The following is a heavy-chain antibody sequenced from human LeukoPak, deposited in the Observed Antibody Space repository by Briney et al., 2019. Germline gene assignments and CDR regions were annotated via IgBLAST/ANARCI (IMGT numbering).Heavy chain of an antibody. V-gene: IGHV3-66*01. CDR1: GFTVSSNY. J-gene: IGHJ4*02. CDR3: ARGWELLNFDY. D-gene: IGHD1-26*01. CDR2: IYSDGTT. Sequence: PGGSLRLSCAASGFTVSSNYMIWVRQASGKGLECVSVIYSDGTTYYADSVKGRFTISRDNSKNTLYLQMNSLRAEDTAVYYCARGWELLNFDYWGQGTLVTVSS.